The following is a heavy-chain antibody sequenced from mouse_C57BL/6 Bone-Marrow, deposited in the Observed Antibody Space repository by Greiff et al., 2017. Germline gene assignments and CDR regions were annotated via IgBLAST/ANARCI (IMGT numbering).Heavy chain of an antibody. CDR3: ARSSYDGYCGAY. CDR1: GYTFTGYW. D-gene: IGHD2-3*01. J-gene: IGHJ3*01. Sequence: QVQLQQPGAELVKPGASVKMSCKASGYTFTGYWITWVKPRPGQGLAWIGDIYPGSGSTNYNEKFKSKATLTVDTSSSTAYMQLSSLTSEDSAVYYCARSSYDGYCGAYWGQGTLVTVSA. CDR2: IYPGSGST. V-gene: IGHV1-55*01.